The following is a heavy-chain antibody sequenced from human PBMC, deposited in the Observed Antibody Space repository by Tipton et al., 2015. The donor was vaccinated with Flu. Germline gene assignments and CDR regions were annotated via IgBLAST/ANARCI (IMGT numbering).Heavy chain of an antibody. J-gene: IGHJ4*02. V-gene: IGHV4-34*01. CDR1: GGSFSGYY. CDR2: INHSGST. D-gene: IGHD3-10*01. CDR3: ARAMVRAYYFDY. Sequence: TLSLTCAVYGGSFSGYYWNWIRQPPGKGLEWIGEINHSGSTNYNPSLKSRVTISVDTSKNQFSLKLSSVTAADTAVYYCARAMVRAYYFDYWGQGTLVTVSS.